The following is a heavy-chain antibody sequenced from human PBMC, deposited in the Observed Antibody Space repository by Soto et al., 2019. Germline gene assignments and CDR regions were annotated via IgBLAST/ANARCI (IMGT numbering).Heavy chain of an antibody. D-gene: IGHD6-13*01. CDR3: AYSSTPFDY. Sequence: SETLSLTCTVSGGSISSYYWSWIRQPPGKGLEWIGYIYYSVSTNYNPSLKSRVTISVDTSKNQFSLKLSSVTAEDTAVYYCAYSSTPFDYWGQGTLVTVSS. V-gene: IGHV4-59*12. CDR2: IYYSVST. J-gene: IGHJ4*02. CDR1: GGSISSYY.